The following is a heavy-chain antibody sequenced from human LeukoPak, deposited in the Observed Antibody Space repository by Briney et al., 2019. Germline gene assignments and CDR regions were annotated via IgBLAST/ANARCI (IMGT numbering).Heavy chain of an antibody. J-gene: IGHJ2*01. D-gene: IGHD4-17*01. CDR3: ASLYGDYNWYFDL. V-gene: IGHV3-23*01. Sequence: GGSLRLSCASSGLTFSRYVMGWVRQAPGKGLEWVSTLSASGGSTFYAASVKGRFTVSRDNSKNTLFLQMNCLRAEDTAVYYCASLYGDYNWYFDLWGRGTLVTVSS. CDR1: GLTFSRYV. CDR2: LSASGGST.